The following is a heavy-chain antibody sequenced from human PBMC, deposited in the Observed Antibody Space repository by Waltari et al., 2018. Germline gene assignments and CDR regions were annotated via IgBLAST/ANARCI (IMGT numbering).Heavy chain of an antibody. CDR1: GDSMTRTDC. J-gene: IGHJ4*02. CDR2: VRGDGKT. V-gene: IGHV4-4*02. CDR3: ARDRGRGLYLDS. Sequence: QLQLQESGPGLVKPSGTLSLTRTVPGDSMTRTDCWSWVRQPPRKGLEWVGQVRGDGKTNYNPSFAGRVAVSLDTSINQFSLRVTSATAADTAVYYCARDRGRGLYLDSWGQGTLVTVSP. D-gene: IGHD2-15*01.